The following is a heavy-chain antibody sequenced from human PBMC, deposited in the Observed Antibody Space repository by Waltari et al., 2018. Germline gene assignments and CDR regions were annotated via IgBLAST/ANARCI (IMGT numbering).Heavy chain of an antibody. CDR3: ARSVLGIELRDAFDI. J-gene: IGHJ3*02. Sequence: EQLVESGGGVVQPGRSLRLSCVASGFTFNSYAMHWVRQAPGKGLEWLAVISYDGSDQYYADSVRGRLTVSRDNTENTAYLQMGSLTAEDTAVYYCARSVLGIELRDAFDIWGQGTMVTVSS. D-gene: IGHD1-1*01. V-gene: IGHV3-30*15. CDR1: GFTFNSYA. CDR2: ISYDGSDQ.